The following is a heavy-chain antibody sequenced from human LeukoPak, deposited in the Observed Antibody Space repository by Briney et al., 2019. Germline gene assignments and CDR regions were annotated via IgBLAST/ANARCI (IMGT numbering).Heavy chain of an antibody. CDR3: ASWYSSGWALEYYFDY. Sequence: PGGSLRLSCAASGFTFSSYAMSWVRQAPGKGLEWVSAISGSGGSTYYADSAKGRFTISRDNAKNSLYLQMNSLRAEDTAVYYCASWYSSGWALEYYFDYWGQGTLVTVSS. D-gene: IGHD6-19*01. CDR2: ISGSGGST. V-gene: IGHV3-23*01. CDR1: GFTFSSYA. J-gene: IGHJ4*02.